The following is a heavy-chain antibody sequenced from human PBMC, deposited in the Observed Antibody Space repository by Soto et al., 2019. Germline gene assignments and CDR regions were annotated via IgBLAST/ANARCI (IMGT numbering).Heavy chain of an antibody. V-gene: IGHV3-23*01. CDR3: ARWSYLDY. Sequence: DVQLLESGGGLVQPGGSLRLSCAASGFSFSSYAMSWVRQAPGKGLEWVSTISGSDGKTFYADSVKGRFSISRDTSKKTLYLQMNSLRADDTAVYYCARWSYLDYWGQGTRVTVSS. CDR2: ISGSDGKT. J-gene: IGHJ4*02. CDR1: GFSFSSYA. D-gene: IGHD3-3*01.